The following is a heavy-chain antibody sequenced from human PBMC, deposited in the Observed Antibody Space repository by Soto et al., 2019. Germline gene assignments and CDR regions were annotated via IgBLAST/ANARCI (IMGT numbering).Heavy chain of an antibody. J-gene: IGHJ4*02. CDR2: IYYSGST. D-gene: IGHD1-20*01. CDR3: ARPTYNSGSPFDY. Sequence: PSETLSLTCSVSGGSISSSSYFWGWIRQPPGEGLEWIGSIYYSGSTNYNPSLKSRVTISVDTSKNQFSLKLSSVTAADTAVYYCARPTYNSGSPFDYWGQGTLVTVSS. CDR1: GGSISSSSYF. V-gene: IGHV4-39*07.